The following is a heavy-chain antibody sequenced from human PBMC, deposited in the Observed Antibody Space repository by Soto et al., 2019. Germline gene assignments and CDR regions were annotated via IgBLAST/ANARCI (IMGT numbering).Heavy chain of an antibody. CDR1: GGTIISSSYY. CDR3: ANPKIAFYNLFDP. D-gene: IGHD3-3*02. V-gene: IGHV4-39*01. CDR2: IYYSGST. J-gene: IGHJ5*02. Sequence: PSETLSLTSTVSGGTIISSSYYWSWIRQTPGKGLEWIGSIYYSGSTYYNPSLKSRVTISVDTSKIQSSLKLSSVTAADTAVYYCANPKIAFYNLFDPGGQRSLDTVTS.